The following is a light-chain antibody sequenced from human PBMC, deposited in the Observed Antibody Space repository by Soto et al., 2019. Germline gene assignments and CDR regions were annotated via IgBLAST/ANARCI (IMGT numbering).Light chain of an antibody. Sequence: DLVMTQSPLSLPVTPGEPASISCRSSQSLLHSNGYNYLDWYLQKPGQYPKLLIYLGSNRASGVPDRFNGSGSGTDFTLKISRVEAEDVGVYYCMQALQTSPWTFGQGTKVEIK. CDR1: QSLLHSNGYNY. CDR2: LGS. CDR3: MQALQTSPWT. V-gene: IGKV2-28*01. J-gene: IGKJ1*01.